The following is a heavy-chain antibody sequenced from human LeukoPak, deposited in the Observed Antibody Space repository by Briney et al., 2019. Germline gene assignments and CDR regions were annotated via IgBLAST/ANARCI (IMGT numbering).Heavy chain of an antibody. CDR1: GGTFSSYA. CDR2: IIPIFGRA. Sequence: GASVKVSCKASGGTFSSYAISWVRQAPGQGLEWMGVIIPIFGRANYAQKFQGRVTITTDESTSTAYMELSSLRSEDTAVYYCARGLPVGFLGVSLNWFDPWGQGTLVTVSS. CDR3: ARGLPVGFLGVSLNWFDP. D-gene: IGHD3-10*01. V-gene: IGHV1-69*05. J-gene: IGHJ5*02.